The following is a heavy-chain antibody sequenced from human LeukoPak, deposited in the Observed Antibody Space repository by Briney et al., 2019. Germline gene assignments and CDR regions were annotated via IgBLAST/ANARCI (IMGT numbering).Heavy chain of an antibody. D-gene: IGHD6-19*01. CDR1: GIAFSNTA. Sequence: GGSLRLSCAASGIAFSNTAMNWARQSPGRGLEWLSAISGGGERTFYADSVRGRFTISRDNSRNTLYLQMNNLRVDDTATYYCGKDGGQYSSGPEFDPRGQGALVIVSS. CDR2: ISGGGERT. V-gene: IGHV3-23*01. CDR3: GKDGGQYSSGPEFDP. J-gene: IGHJ5*02.